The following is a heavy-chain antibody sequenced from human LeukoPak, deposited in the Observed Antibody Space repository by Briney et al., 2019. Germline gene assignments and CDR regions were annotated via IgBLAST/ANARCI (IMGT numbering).Heavy chain of an antibody. V-gene: IGHV5-10-1*01. J-gene: IGHJ5*02. D-gene: IGHD2-2*01. CDR1: GXSFTTYY. CDR3: ARLYCTTATCSRPWFDP. CDR2: IDPSDSYT. Sequence: GESLKISFKGSGXSFTTYYITWVRQMPGKGLEWMGRIDPSDSYTNYSPSFEGHVTISADKSIRTSYLQWSSLQASDTAMYYCARLYCTTATCSRPWFDPWGQGTLVTVSS.